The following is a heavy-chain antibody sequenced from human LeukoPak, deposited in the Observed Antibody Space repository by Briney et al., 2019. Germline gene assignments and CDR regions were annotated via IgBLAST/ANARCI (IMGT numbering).Heavy chain of an antibody. CDR2: ISSSGSTI. CDR3: ARDGGSAWFLDY. J-gene: IGHJ4*02. D-gene: IGHD6-19*01. V-gene: IGHV3-48*03. CDR1: GFTFSSYE. Sequence: GGSLRLSCAASGFTFSSYEMNWVRQAPGKGLEWVSYISSSGSTIYYADSVKGRFSITRDSAKNSLYLQMNSLRAEDTAVYYCARDGGSAWFLDYWGQGTLVTASS.